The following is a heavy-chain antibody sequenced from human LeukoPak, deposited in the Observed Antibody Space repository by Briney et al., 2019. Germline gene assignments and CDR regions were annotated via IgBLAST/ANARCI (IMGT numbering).Heavy chain of an antibody. V-gene: IGHV1-2*02. J-gene: IGHJ3*02. D-gene: IGHD2-21*01. CDR2: INPSSGGT. CDR1: GYTFTSYG. Sequence: ASVKVSCKASGYTFTSYGINWVRQAPGQGLEWMGWINPSSGGTNYAQKFQGRVTMTRDTSINTSYMELRRLRSDDTAVYYCARGGVVVLGVMDIWGQGTVVTVSS. CDR3: ARGGVVVLGVMDI.